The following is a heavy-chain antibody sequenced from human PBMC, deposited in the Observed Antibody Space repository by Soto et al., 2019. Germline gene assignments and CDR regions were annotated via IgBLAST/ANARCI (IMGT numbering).Heavy chain of an antibody. D-gene: IGHD1-26*01. CDR1: GFTFSSYD. V-gene: IGHV3-13*01. CDR2: IGTAGDT. J-gene: IGHJ4*02. CDR3: ARVGLGAARRYFDY. Sequence: PGGSLRLSCAASGFTFSSYDMHWVRQATGKGLEWVSAIGTAGDTYYPGSVKGRLTISRENAKNSLYLQMNSLRAEDTAVYYCARVGLGAARRYFDYWGQGTLVTVSS.